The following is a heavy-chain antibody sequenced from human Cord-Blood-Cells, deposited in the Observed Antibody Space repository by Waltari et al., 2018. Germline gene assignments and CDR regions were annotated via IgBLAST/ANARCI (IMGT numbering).Heavy chain of an antibody. D-gene: IGHD1-1*01. V-gene: IGHV4-59*08. Sequence: QVQLQESGPGLVKPSEPLSLTCTVFGGSLSRSYWRRIRQPPGKGLEWIGYIYYSGCTNYNPSLKSRVTISVDTSKNQFSLKLSSVTAADTAVYYCARRGTTGTTGWFDPWGQGTLVTVSS. CDR2: IYYSGCT. CDR1: GGSLSRSY. CDR3: ARRGTTGTTGWFDP. J-gene: IGHJ5*02.